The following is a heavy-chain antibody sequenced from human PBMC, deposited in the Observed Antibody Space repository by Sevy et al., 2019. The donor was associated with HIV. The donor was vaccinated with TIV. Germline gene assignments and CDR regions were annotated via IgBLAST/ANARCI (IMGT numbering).Heavy chain of an antibody. Sequence: GGSLRLSCAASGFTFSSYAMSWVRQAPGKGLEWVSAISGSGGSTYYADSVKGRFTISRDNSKNTLYLQMNSLRAEDTAVYYCAKLALAGPTTNNWFDPWGQGTLVTVSS. CDR3: AKLALAGPTTNNWFDP. V-gene: IGHV3-23*01. CDR2: ISGSGGST. J-gene: IGHJ5*02. CDR1: GFTFSSYA. D-gene: IGHD4-17*01.